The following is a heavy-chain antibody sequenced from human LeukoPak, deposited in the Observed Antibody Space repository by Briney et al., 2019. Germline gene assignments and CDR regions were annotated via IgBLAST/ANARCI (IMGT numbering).Heavy chain of an antibody. CDR2: IIPIFGTA. J-gene: IGHJ5*02. D-gene: IGHD2-2*01. Sequence: GASVKVSCKASGGGFSSYAISWVRQAPGQGLEWMGGIIPIFGTANYAQKFQGRVTITADKSTSTAYMELSSLRSEDTAVYYCAREGYCSSTSCFNWFDPWGQGTLVTVSS. CDR3: AREGYCSSTSCFNWFDP. CDR1: GGGFSSYA. V-gene: IGHV1-69*06.